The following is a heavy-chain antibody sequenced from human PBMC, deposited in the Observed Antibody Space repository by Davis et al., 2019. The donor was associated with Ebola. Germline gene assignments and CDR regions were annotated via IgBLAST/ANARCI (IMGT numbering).Heavy chain of an antibody. J-gene: IGHJ6*02. CDR3: ARDREGGYSYGYYYYYGMDV. V-gene: IGHV1-69*04. CDR2: IIPILGIA. CDR1: GGTFSSYA. Sequence: SVKVSCKASGGTFSSYAISWVRQAPGQGLEWMGRIIPILGIANYAQKFQGRVTITADKSTSTAYMELSSLRSEDTAVYYCARDREGGYSYGYYYYYGMDVWGQGTTVTVSS. D-gene: IGHD5-18*01.